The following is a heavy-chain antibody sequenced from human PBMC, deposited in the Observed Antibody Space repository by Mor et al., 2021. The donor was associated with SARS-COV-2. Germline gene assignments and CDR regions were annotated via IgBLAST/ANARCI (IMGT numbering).Heavy chain of an antibody. D-gene: IGHD2-15*01. Sequence: WVRQAPGKGLEWVAVVAYDGSNKYHADSVKGRFTISRDNSKNKVYLEMNSLRTDDTAVYYCAIFVGRYCRGRSCSDYYG. V-gene: IGHV3-30-3*01. CDR3: AIFVGRYCRGRSCSDYYG. J-gene: IGHJ6*01. CDR2: VAYDGSNK.